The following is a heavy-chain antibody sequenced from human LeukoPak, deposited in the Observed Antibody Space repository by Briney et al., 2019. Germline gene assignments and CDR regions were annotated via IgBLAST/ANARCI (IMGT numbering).Heavy chain of an antibody. CDR1: GYTFTSYY. CDR3: ARVGYCSSTSCYVYYYYYGMDV. Sequence: GASVKVSCKASGYTFTSYYMHWVRQAPGQGLEWMGIINPSGGSTSYAQKFQGRVTMTTDTSTSTAYMELRSLRSDDTAVYYCARVGYCSSTSCYVYYYYYGMDVWGQGTTVTVSS. D-gene: IGHD2-2*03. V-gene: IGHV1-46*01. CDR2: INPSGGST. J-gene: IGHJ6*02.